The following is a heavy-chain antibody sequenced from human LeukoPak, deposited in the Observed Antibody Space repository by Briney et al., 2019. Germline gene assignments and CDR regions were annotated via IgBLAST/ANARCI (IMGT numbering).Heavy chain of an antibody. D-gene: IGHD2-2*02. V-gene: IGHV3-66*01. CDR2: VYSGGSP. CDR3: AKDRSNQYCSSTSCYTLTH. CDR1: GFTVSTNY. J-gene: IGHJ4*02. Sequence: GGSLRLSCAASGFTVSTNYMSWVRQAPGKGLEWVSVVYSGGSPYYADSVKGRFTISRDNSKNTLYLQMSSLRAEDTAVYYCAKDRSNQYCSSTSCYTLTHWGQGTLVTVSS.